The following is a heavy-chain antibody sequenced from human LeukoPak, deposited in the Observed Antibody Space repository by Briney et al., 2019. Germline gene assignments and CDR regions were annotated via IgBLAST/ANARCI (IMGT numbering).Heavy chain of an antibody. CDR1: GGSITSTSYY. CDR2: IYYTGTT. J-gene: IGHJ4*02. CDR3: ARAPHFFDSSGSRYYFDY. Sequence: PSETLSLTCTVSGGSITSTSYYWAWIRQPPGKGLEWIGQIYYTGTTYYSPSLMSRVTISVDTSKNQFSPNLSSVTAADTAMYYCARAPHFFDSSGSRYYFDYWGQGALVTVSS. D-gene: IGHD3-22*01. V-gene: IGHV4-39*07.